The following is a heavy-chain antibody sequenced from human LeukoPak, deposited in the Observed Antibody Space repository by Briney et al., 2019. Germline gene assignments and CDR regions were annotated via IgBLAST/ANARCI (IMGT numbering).Heavy chain of an antibody. V-gene: IGHV3-23*01. Sequence: RGSLRLSCAASGFTFSNCAMTWVRQAPGKGLEWVSSVSGNGGTTYYADSVKGRFAISRGNSENTLYLQMSSLRAEDTAVYYCARDRPGIAAAGVWGQGTLVTVSS. J-gene: IGHJ4*02. D-gene: IGHD6-13*01. CDR3: ARDRPGIAAAGV. CDR2: VSGNGGTT. CDR1: GFTFSNCA.